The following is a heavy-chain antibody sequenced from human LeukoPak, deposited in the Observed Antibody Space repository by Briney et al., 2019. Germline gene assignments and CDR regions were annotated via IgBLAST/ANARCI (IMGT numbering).Heavy chain of an antibody. CDR1: GYKFTSYW. CDR3: ARGRVAVASNWFDP. Sequence: PGESLKISCKGSGYKFTSYWIGWVRQMSGKGLEWMGIIYPGDSNIRYSPSFQGQVTISVDKSISTAYLQWSSLKASDTALYYCARGRVAVASNWFDPWGQGTLATVSS. V-gene: IGHV5-51*01. J-gene: IGHJ5*02. D-gene: IGHD6-19*01. CDR2: IYPGDSNI.